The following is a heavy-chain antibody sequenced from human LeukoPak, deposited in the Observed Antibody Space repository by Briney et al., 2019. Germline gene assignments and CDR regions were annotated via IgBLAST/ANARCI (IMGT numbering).Heavy chain of an antibody. CDR1: GFSLSGYW. V-gene: IGHV3-11*01. D-gene: IGHD1-20*01. J-gene: IGHJ4*02. CDR2: ITGSGGNT. CDR3: ARRRYNWNAIDY. Sequence: GGSLRLSCAASGFSLSGYWMSWVRQAPGKGLEWVSVITGSGGNTYYADSVKGRFTISRDNAKNSLYLQMNSLRAEDTAVYYCARRRYNWNAIDYWGQGTLVTVSS.